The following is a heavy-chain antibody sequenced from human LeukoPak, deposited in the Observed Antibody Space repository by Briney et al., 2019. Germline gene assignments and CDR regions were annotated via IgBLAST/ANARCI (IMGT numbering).Heavy chain of an antibody. V-gene: IGHV3-23*01. J-gene: IGHJ4*02. CDR1: GFTFSSYA. Sequence: PGGSLRLSCAASGFTFSSYAMSWVRQAPGKGLEWVSAISGSGGSTYYADSVKGWFTISRDNSKNTLYLQMNSLRAEDTAVYYCAKTVAYYGSGSYYAPFDYWGQGTLVTVSS. D-gene: IGHD3-10*01. CDR3: AKTVAYYGSGSYYAPFDY. CDR2: ISGSGGST.